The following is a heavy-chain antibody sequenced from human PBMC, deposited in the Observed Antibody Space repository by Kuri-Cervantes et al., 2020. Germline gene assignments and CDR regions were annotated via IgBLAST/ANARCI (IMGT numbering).Heavy chain of an antibody. CDR3: ARETSYRPNMDV. Sequence: GSLRLSCAVYGGSFSGYYWSWIRQPPGKGLEWTGEINHSGSTNYNPSLKSRVTISVDTSKNQFSLKLSSVTAADTALYYCARETSYRPNMDVWGKGTTVTVSS. CDR1: GGSFSGYY. CDR2: INHSGST. D-gene: IGHD3-16*02. V-gene: IGHV4-34*01. J-gene: IGHJ6*03.